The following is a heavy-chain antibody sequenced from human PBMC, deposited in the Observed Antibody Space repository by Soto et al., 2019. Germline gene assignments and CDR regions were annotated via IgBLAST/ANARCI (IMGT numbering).Heavy chain of an antibody. CDR3: AKDSRLPGFGLLIHAFDL. CDR1: GFTLNDYA. J-gene: IGHJ3*01. CDR2: VSGSLGSA. V-gene: IGHV3-23*01. Sequence: PGVSLRLSCAVSGFTLNDYAMSWVRQAPWKGLEWVSTVSGSLGSAYYAASVEGRFTISGDYSNNTLYLQMNSLRVGDTATYYCAKDSRLPGFGLLIHAFDLWGHGTMVTVSS. D-gene: IGHD3-3*01.